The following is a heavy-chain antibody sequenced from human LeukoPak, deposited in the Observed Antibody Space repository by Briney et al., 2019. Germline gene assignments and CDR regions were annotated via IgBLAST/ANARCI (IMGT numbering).Heavy chain of an antibody. Sequence: GGSLRLSCAASGFTFNSYSMHWVRQAPGKGLEWVAVISYDGSNKYYADSVKGRFTISRDNSKNTLYLQMNSLRAEDTAVYYCAREHSSRGFRPWGQGTLVTVSS. CDR2: ISYDGSNK. J-gene: IGHJ5*02. CDR1: GFTFNSYS. V-gene: IGHV3-30*04. D-gene: IGHD6-13*01. CDR3: AREHSSRGFRP.